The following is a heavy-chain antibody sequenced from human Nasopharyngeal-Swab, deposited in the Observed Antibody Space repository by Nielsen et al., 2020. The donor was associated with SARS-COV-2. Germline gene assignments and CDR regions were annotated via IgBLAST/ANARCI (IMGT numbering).Heavy chain of an antibody. D-gene: IGHD5-18*01. CDR2: LNPYTGGT. J-gene: IGHJ4*02. CDR3: AGPSADTALTYRFDY. Sequence: ASVKVSCKASGYTFTDYPINWVRQAPGQGLEWLGRLNPYTGGTYSARKFQGRVTMTRDTSITTAYMELSSLTSADTAVYYCAGPSADTALTYRFDYWGQGTLVTVSS. CDR1: GYTFTDYP. V-gene: IGHV1-2*06.